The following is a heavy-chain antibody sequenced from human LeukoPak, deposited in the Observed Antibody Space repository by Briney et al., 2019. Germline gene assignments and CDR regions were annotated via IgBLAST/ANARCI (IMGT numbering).Heavy chain of an antibody. J-gene: IGHJ6*03. CDR1: GFSFSSYG. CDR2: IRYDGVNK. Sequence: GGSLRLSCAASGFSFSSYGIHWVRQAPGKGLEWVTFIRYDGVNKYYADSVKGRFTISRDNSKDTVYLQMNSLRAEDTAVYYCAKSPYGDYGGYYYYMDVWGKGTTVTVSS. V-gene: IGHV3-30*02. CDR3: AKSPYGDYGGYYYYMDV. D-gene: IGHD4-17*01.